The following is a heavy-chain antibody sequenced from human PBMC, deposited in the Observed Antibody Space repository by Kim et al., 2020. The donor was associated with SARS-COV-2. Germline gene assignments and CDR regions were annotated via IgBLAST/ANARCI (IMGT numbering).Heavy chain of an antibody. CDR3: ASREGLIVLMVYEVGWYFDR. CDR1: GGSISSSSYY. D-gene: IGHD2-8*01. Sequence: SETLSLTCTVSGGSISSSSYYWGWIRQPPGKGLEWIGSIYYSGSTYYNPSLKSRVTISVDTSKNQFSLKLSSVTAADTAVYYCASREGLIVLMVYEVGWYFDRWGRRTLVTVSS. J-gene: IGHJ2*01. V-gene: IGHV4-39*01. CDR2: IYYSGST.